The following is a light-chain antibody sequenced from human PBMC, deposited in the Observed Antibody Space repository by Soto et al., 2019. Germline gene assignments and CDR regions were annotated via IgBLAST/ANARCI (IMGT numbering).Light chain of an antibody. CDR2: GNS. V-gene: IGLV1-40*01. Sequence: QSVLTQPSSVSGAPGQRVTISCTGSISNIGAGYDVHWYQQLPGTAPKLLIYGNSNRPSGVPDRFSGSKSGTSASLAITGLQAEDEADYYCQSYDSSLSGSRVFGGGTKLTVL. CDR3: QSYDSSLSGSRV. CDR1: ISNIGAGYD. J-gene: IGLJ2*01.